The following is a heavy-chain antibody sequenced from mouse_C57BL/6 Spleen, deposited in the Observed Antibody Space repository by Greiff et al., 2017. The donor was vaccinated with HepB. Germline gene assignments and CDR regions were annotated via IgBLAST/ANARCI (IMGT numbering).Heavy chain of an antibody. D-gene: IGHD2-4*01. CDR1: GFTFSSYA. CDR2: ISDGGSYT. Sequence: EVKLQESGGGLVKPGGSLKLSCAASGFTFSSYAMSWVRQTPEKRLEWVATISDGGSYTYYPDNVKGRFTISRDNAKNNLYLQMSHLKSEDTAMYYGGREESDYDQAWFAYWGQGTLVTVSA. CDR3: GREESDYDQAWFAY. V-gene: IGHV5-4*01. J-gene: IGHJ3*01.